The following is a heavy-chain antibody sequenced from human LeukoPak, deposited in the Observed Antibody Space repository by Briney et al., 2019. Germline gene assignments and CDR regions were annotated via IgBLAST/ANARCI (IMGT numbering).Heavy chain of an antibody. CDR3: ARVGRYYDTSTQPFDY. V-gene: IGHV7-4-1*02. CDR1: GYTFTSYA. Sequence: ASVKVSCKASGYTFTSYAMNWVRQAPGQGLEWMGWINTNTGNPTYAQGFTGRFVFSLDTSVNTAYLQISSLKAEDTAVYYCARVGRYYDTSTQPFDYWGQGTLVTVSS. D-gene: IGHD3-22*01. J-gene: IGHJ4*02. CDR2: INTNTGNP.